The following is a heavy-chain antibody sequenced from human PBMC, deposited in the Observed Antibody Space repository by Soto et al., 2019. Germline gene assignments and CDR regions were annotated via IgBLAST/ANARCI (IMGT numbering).Heavy chain of an antibody. V-gene: IGHV1-69*13. Sequence: GASVKVSCKASGGTFSSYAISWVRQAPGQGLEWMGGIIPIFGTANYAQKFQGRVTITADEPTSTAYMELSSLRSEDTAVYYCARDPVGATGGGAFDIWGQGTMVTVS. J-gene: IGHJ3*02. CDR2: IIPIFGTA. CDR3: ARDPVGATGGGAFDI. D-gene: IGHD1-26*01. CDR1: GGTFSSYA.